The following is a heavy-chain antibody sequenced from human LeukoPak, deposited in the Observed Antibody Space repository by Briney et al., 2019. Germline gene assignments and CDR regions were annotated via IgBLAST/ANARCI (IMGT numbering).Heavy chain of an antibody. CDR1: GFTFSSYS. J-gene: IGHJ4*02. Sequence: PGGSLRLSCAASGFTFSSYSMNWVRQAPGKGLEWVSSISSSSSYIYYADSVKGRFTISRDNAKNSLYLQMNSLRAEDTAVYFCARLLDSSSSRYQAFPYWGQGTLVTVSS. V-gene: IGHV3-21*01. D-gene: IGHD2-15*01. CDR3: ARLLDSSSSRYQAFPY. CDR2: ISSSSSYI.